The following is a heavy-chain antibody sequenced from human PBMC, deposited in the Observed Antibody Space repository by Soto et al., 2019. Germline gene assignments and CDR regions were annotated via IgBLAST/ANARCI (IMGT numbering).Heavy chain of an antibody. CDR3: AKRYAHNWNYAQHAFDF. J-gene: IGHJ3*01. V-gene: IGHV3-23*01. D-gene: IGHD1-7*01. Sequence: PGESLKISCAASGFTFNSYSMSWVRQAPGRGLEWVSAISGSGTSTYYADSVKGRFTISRDNSKNTLYLQMNSLSAEDTAVYYCAKRYAHNWNYAQHAFDFWGQGTMVTVSS. CDR2: ISGSGTST. CDR1: GFTFNSYS.